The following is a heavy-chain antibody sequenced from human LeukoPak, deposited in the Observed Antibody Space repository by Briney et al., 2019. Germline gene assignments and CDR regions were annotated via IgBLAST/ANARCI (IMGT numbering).Heavy chain of an antibody. CDR3: ARVGWLSGYYYYGMDV. D-gene: IGHD3-22*01. CDR2: INHSGST. V-gene: IGHV4-34*01. J-gene: IGHJ6*04. CDR1: GGSFSGYY. Sequence: SETLSLTRAVYGGSFSGYYWNWIRQPPGKGLEWIGEINHSGSTNYNPSLKSRVTISVDTSKNQFSLKLSSVTAADTAVYYCARVGWLSGYYYYGMDVWGKGTTVTVSS.